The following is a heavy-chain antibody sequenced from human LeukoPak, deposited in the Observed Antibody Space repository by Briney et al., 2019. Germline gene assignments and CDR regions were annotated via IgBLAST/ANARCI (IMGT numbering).Heavy chain of an antibody. CDR2: IYHSGST. V-gene: IGHV4-30-2*01. CDR1: GGSISSGGYY. D-gene: IGHD1-26*01. Sequence: MSSQTLSLTCTVSGGSISSGGYYWSWIRQPPGKGLEWIGYIYHSGSTYYNPSLKSRVTISVDRSKNQFSLKLSSVTAADTAVYYCARGLWYSGSQSGTIDVPPFDYWGQGTLVTVSS. CDR3: ARGLWYSGSQSGTIDVPPFDY. J-gene: IGHJ4*02.